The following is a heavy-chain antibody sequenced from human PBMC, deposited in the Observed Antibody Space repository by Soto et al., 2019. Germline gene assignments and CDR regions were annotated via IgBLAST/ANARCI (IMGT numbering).Heavy chain of an antibody. CDR2: IKSKTDGGTT. CDR3: TTDSNQIAGYSSSWSPSPGAFDI. V-gene: IGHV3-15*07. CDR1: GFTFSNAW. J-gene: IGHJ3*02. Sequence: GGSLRLSCAASGFTFSNAWMNWVRQAPGKGLEWVGRIKSKTDGGTTDYAAPVKGRFTISRDDSKNTLYLQMNSLKTEYTAVYYCTTDSNQIAGYSSSWSPSPGAFDIWGQGTMVTVSS. D-gene: IGHD6-13*01.